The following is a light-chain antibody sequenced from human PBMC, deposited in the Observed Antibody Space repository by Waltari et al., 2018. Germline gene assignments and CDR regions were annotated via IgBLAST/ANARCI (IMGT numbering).Light chain of an antibody. V-gene: IGLV2-14*03. CDR1: RHDVGGPNS. Sequence: QPALTQPASVSGHPGQSITLPCTSGRHDVGGPNSVFWYRQHPGQAPTFLIYDVNTRPSGVSDRFSGAKSGNTASLTISGLQAEDEADYYCSSYTSDNTLVFGSGTNVTVL. J-gene: IGLJ1*01. CDR2: DVN. CDR3: SSYTSDNTLV.